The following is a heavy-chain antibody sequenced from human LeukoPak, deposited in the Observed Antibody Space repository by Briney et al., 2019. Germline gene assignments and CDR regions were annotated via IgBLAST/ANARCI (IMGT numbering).Heavy chain of an antibody. J-gene: IGHJ4*02. CDR1: GYTVTSFG. CDR3: ARDVGINRFDY. D-gene: IGHD7-27*01. Sequence: ASGRVSYKASGYTVTSFGFSWVGQAPGQGGEGRGWMSADKGEREYAKKFQGRGTKTTDTETRTNYMELRRMRAKDTAIYYCARDVGINRFDYWGQGTLVTVSS. V-gene: IGHV1-18*01. CDR2: MSADKGER.